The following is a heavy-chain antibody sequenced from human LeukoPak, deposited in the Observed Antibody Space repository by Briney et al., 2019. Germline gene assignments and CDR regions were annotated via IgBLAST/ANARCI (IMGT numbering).Heavy chain of an antibody. D-gene: IGHD6-13*01. J-gene: IGHJ3*02. CDR3: ARCIAGFDAFDI. CDR1: GFTVSSNY. CDR2: IYSGGST. V-gene: IGHV3-53*01. Sequence: GGSLRLSCAASGFTVSSNYMSWVRQAPGKGLVWVSVIYSGGSTYYADSVKGRFTISRDNSKNTLYLQMNSLRAEDTAVYYCARCIAGFDAFDIWGQGTMVTVSS.